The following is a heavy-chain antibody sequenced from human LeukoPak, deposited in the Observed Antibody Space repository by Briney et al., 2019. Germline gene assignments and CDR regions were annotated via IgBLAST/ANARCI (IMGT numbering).Heavy chain of an antibody. CDR1: GGSISGYY. V-gene: IGHV4-59*01. CDR3: ARAGPGYCSGSSCFDY. CDR2: IYYGGST. Sequence: SETLSLTCTVSGGSISGYYWSWIRQPPGKGLEWIGYIYYGGSTNYNPSLKSRVTISLDTSKNQLSLKLSSVTAADTAVYYCARAGPGYCSGSSCFDYWGQGTLVTVSS. D-gene: IGHD2-15*01. J-gene: IGHJ4*02.